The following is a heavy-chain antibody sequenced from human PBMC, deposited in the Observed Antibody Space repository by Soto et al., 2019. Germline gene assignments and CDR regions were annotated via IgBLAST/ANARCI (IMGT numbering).Heavy chain of an antibody. J-gene: IGHJ6*02. CDR1: GGSISSSSYY. CDR3: ARLGYYDFWSGYYTFYYYGMDV. V-gene: IGHV4-39*01. D-gene: IGHD3-3*01. Sequence: SETLSLTCTFSGGSISSSSYYWGWIRQPPGKGLEWIGSIYYSGSTYYNPSLKSRVTISVDTSKNQFSLKLSSVTAADTAVYYCARLGYYDFWSGYYTFYYYGMDVWGQGTTVTVSS. CDR2: IYYSGST.